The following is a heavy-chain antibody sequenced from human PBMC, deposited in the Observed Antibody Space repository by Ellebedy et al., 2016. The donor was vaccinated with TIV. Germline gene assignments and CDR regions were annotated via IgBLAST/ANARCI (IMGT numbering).Heavy chain of an antibody. Sequence: GGSLRLSCAASGFRFDDYAMHWVRQAPGKGLEWVSGISWDSNYIGYADSVKGRFTISRDNAKNSLYLQMNSLRAEDTALYYCAKAQYGSGSYHAIQHWGQGTLVTVSS. D-gene: IGHD3-10*01. CDR2: ISWDSNYI. CDR3: AKAQYGSGSYHAIQH. J-gene: IGHJ1*01. V-gene: IGHV3-9*01. CDR1: GFRFDDYA.